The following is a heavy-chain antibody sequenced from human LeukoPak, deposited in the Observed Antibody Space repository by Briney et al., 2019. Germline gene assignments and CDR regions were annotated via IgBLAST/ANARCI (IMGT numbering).Heavy chain of an antibody. D-gene: IGHD6-13*01. J-gene: IGHJ4*02. Sequence: VASVKVSCKASGYTFTSYYIHWVRQAPGQGLEWMGIINPSGGSTTYAQKFQDRVTMTGDTSTSTVYMELSSLRSEDTAVYYCARDLFIATSGEGPEYWGQGTLVTVSS. CDR1: GYTFTSYY. CDR3: ARDLFIATSGEGPEY. CDR2: INPSGGST. V-gene: IGHV1-46*01.